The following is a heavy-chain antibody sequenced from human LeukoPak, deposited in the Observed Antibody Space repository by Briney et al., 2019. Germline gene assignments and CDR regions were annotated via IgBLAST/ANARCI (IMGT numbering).Heavy chain of an antibody. Sequence: GGSLRLSCAASGFTFSSYAITWVRQAPGKGLEWVSGINWKTGTTGYADSVVGRFTISRDNANNSLYLQMNSLRVEDTALYHCARGDGGDVWGPGTLVTVSS. CDR1: GFTFSSYA. CDR3: ARGDGGDV. J-gene: IGHJ4*02. CDR2: INWKTGTT. D-gene: IGHD2-21*02. V-gene: IGHV3-20*01.